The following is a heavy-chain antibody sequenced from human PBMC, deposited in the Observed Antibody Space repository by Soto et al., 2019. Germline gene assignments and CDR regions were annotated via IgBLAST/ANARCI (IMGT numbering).Heavy chain of an antibody. D-gene: IGHD6-6*01. CDR2: ISAYNGNT. Sequence: ASVKVCCKASGYIFTSYGISWVRQAPGQGLEWMGWISAYNGNTNYAQKLQGRVTMTTDTSTSRAYMELTRLRSDDTAVYHCARGSSSSSAYYYGMDVWG. CDR1: GYIFTSYG. V-gene: IGHV1-18*01. J-gene: IGHJ6*02. CDR3: ARGSSSSSAYYYGMDV.